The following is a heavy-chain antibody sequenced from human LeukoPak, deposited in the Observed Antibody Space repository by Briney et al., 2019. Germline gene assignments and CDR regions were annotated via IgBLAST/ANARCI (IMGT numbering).Heavy chain of an antibody. CDR2: ISAYNGNT. Sequence: ASVKVSCKASGYTFTGYGISWVRQAPGQGLEWMGWISAYNGNTNYAQKLQGRVTMTTDTSTSTAYMELRSLRSDDTAVYYCARVYYDSSGYYRFDYWGQGTLVTVSS. D-gene: IGHD3-22*01. V-gene: IGHV1-18*01. CDR3: ARVYYDSSGYYRFDY. CDR1: GYTFTGYG. J-gene: IGHJ4*02.